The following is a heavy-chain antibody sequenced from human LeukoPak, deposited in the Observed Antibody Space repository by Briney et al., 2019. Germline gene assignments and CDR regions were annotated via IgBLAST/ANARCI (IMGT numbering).Heavy chain of an antibody. D-gene: IGHD5-24*01. J-gene: IGHJ3*02. V-gene: IGHV1-46*01. CDR1: GYTFTSYY. CDR3: ARDGYNPVAAFDI. Sequence: GASVKVSCKASGYTFTSYYMHWVRQVPGQGLEWMGIINPSGGSTSYAQKFQGRVTMTRDTSTSTVYMELSSLRSEDTAVYYCARDGYNPVAAFDIWGQGTMVTVSS. CDR2: INPSGGST.